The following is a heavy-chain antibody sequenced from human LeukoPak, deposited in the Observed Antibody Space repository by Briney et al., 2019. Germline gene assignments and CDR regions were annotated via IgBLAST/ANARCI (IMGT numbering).Heavy chain of an antibody. CDR3: AKMISGSYYYYYGMDV. J-gene: IGHJ6*02. CDR2: ISWNSGSI. V-gene: IGHV3-9*01. D-gene: IGHD1-26*01. Sequence: GGSLRLSCAASGFTFDDYAMHWVRQAPGKGLEWVSGISWNSGSIGYADSVKGRFTISRDNAKNSLYLQMNSLRAEDTAVYYCAKMISGSYYYYYGMDVWGQGTTVTVSS. CDR1: GFTFDDYA.